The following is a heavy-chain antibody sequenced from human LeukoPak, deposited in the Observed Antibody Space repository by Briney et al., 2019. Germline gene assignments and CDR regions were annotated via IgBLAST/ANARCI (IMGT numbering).Heavy chain of an antibody. J-gene: IGHJ4*02. CDR1: GFTLSSYW. D-gene: IGHD3-9*01. CDR3: AREGYDILTGYPDGLDY. Sequence: HPRGSLRLSCAASGFTLSSYWMSWVRQAPGKGLEWVANIKQDGSEKYYVDSVEGRFTISRDNAKNSLYLQMNSLRAEDTAVYYCAREGYDILTGYPDGLDYWGQGTLVTVSS. V-gene: IGHV3-7*03. CDR2: IKQDGSEK.